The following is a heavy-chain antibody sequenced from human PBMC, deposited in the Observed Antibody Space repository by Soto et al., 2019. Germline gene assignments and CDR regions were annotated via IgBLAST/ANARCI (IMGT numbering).Heavy chain of an antibody. CDR1: GGSISSGDYY. CDR3: ARDHYVYDILTGYGYYYGMDV. Sequence: QVQLQESGPGLVKPSQTLSLTCTVSGGSISSGDYYWSWIRQPPGKGLEWIGYIYYSGSTYYNPSLKSRVTISVDTSKNQFSLKLSSVTAADTAVYYCARDHYVYDILTGYGYYYGMDVWGQGTTVTVPS. D-gene: IGHD3-9*01. V-gene: IGHV4-30-4*01. J-gene: IGHJ6*02. CDR2: IYYSGST.